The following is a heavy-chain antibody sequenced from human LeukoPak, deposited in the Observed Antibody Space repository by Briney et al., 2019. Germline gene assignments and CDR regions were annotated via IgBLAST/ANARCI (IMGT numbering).Heavy chain of an antibody. CDR2: FYVGGAT. V-gene: IGHV3-53*01. CDR1: GFSVTNNY. CDR3: ARGDGYNFFDY. D-gene: IGHD5-24*01. J-gene: IGHJ4*02. Sequence: GGSLRLSCAVSGFSVTNNYMSWVRQAPGKGLEWVSVFYVGGATYYADSVKGRCTISRDNSENTLYLQMKSLRAEDTAVYYCARGDGYNFFDYWGQGTLVTVSS.